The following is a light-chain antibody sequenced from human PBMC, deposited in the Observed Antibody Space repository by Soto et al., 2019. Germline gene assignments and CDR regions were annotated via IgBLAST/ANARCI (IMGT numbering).Light chain of an antibody. CDR1: QGISTY. CDR3: QQSYTSPLT. V-gene: IGKV1-39*01. CDR2: GAS. Sequence: DIQMNQSPSSLSASVGDRVTITCRASQGISTYLNWYQQKPGKAPKLLIYGASNLQSGVPSRFSGSGSGPDFTDFTLTISSLRPEDFATYYCQQSYTSPLTFGGGTKVAIK. J-gene: IGKJ4*01.